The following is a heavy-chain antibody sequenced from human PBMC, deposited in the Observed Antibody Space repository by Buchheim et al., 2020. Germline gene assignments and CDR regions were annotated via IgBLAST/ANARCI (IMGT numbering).Heavy chain of an antibody. D-gene: IGHD2-8*01. Sequence: QVQLLESGPGRVKPSGTLSLTCTVSGGSIKRYYWSWIRQPPGKRPEWIGYIFYTGGTNYNPSLKSRVIISVDPSKNQFSLRLNSVTAADTAVYYCATFTYGLGHDFWGQGTL. J-gene: IGHJ4*02. CDR2: IFYTGGT. CDR1: GGSIKRYY. CDR3: ATFTYGLGHDF. V-gene: IGHV4-59*01.